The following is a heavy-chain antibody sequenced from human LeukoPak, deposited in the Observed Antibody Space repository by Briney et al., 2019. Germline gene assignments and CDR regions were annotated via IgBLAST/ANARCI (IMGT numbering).Heavy chain of an antibody. CDR2: ISSSGSTI. Sequence: GGSLRLSCAASGFTFSSYAMSWVRQAPGKGLEWVSYISSSGSTIYYADSVKGRFTISRDNAKNSLYLQMNSLRAEDTAVYYCAREIRYYYYYMDVWGKGTTVTVSS. J-gene: IGHJ6*03. CDR1: GFTFSSYA. CDR3: AREIRYYYYYMDV. V-gene: IGHV3-48*04.